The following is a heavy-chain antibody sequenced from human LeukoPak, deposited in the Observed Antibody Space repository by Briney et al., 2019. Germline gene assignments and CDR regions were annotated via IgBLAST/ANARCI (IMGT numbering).Heavy chain of an antibody. D-gene: IGHD5-12*01. V-gene: IGHV3-30-3*01. CDR1: GFTFSSYA. CDR2: ISYDGSNK. Sequence: GGSLRLSCAASGFTFSSYAMHWVRQAPGKGLEWVAVISYDGSNKYYADSVKGRFTISRDNSKNTLYLQMNSLRAEDTAVYYCARRGSKSGYDFLDYWGQGTLVTVSS. CDR3: ARRGSKSGYDFLDY. J-gene: IGHJ4*02.